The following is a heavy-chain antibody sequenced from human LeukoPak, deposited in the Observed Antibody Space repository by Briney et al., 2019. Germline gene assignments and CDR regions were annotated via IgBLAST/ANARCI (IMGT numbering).Heavy chain of an antibody. CDR3: AKGQSNSGFDY. V-gene: IGHV3-23*01. Sequence: GGSLRLSCAASGFTFSSYAMNWVRQAPGKGLEWVSLISGSGGSTYYADSVKGRFTISRDNSKNTLYLQMNSLRADDTAVYYCAKGQSNSGFDYWGQGTLVTVSS. D-gene: IGHD1-26*01. CDR1: GFTFSSYA. J-gene: IGHJ4*02. CDR2: ISGSGGST.